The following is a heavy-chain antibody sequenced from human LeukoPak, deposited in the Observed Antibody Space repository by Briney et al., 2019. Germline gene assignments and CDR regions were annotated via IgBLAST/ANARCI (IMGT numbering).Heavy chain of an antibody. Sequence: PSETLSLTCTVSGGSIGTYYWSWIRQSPGKGLEWIGYIYVTGTRYNPYLQSRVTISVDRSRNQFSLKVSSVTAADTAVYYCARGGSSWSYAMDVWGQGTTVTVSS. CDR1: GGSIGTYY. J-gene: IGHJ6*02. CDR3: ARGGSSWSYAMDV. V-gene: IGHV4-59*01. D-gene: IGHD6-13*01. CDR2: IYVTGT.